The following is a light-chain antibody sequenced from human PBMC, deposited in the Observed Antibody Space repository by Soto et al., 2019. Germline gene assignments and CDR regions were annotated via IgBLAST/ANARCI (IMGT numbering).Light chain of an antibody. CDR2: EVY. Sequence: ARKQASSGKGVHGEGGTIFKKRTSSDDGGYNYVSWYQHHPGKAPKLIIYEVYKRPSGVPDRFSGSKSGNTAALTVSGLQAEDEADYYCSSYVGTNSYVFGTGTKVTVL. CDR1: SSDDGGYNY. CDR3: SSYVGTNSYV. V-gene: IGLV2-8*01. J-gene: IGLJ1*01.